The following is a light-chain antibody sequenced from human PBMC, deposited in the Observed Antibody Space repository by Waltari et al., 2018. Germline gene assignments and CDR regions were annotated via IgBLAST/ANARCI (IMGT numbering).Light chain of an antibody. CDR2: EVN. V-gene: IGLV2-23*02. CDR1: SVDCGPYHL. CDR3: CSYVGGDSYWV. J-gene: IGLJ3*02. Sequence: FALTPPASVSGSPAQSITLSCTCASVDCGPYHLVSWYQQHPDKAPKLIIYEVNRRPSGVSNRFSGSKSGNTASLTISGLQAEDEGYYYCCSYVGGDSYWVFGGGTELTVL.